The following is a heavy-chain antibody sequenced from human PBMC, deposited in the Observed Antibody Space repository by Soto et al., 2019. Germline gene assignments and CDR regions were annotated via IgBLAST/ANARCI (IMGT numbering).Heavy chain of an antibody. CDR3: AMQQGAGTPCYYALDG. Sequence: GGSLRLSCAASGFTFSSYAMSWVRQAPGKGLEWVSVIRSRGDRTYYADSVKGRFTISRDNSRNTLYMQMNSLSVEDTAVYYCAMQQGAGTPCYYALDGWGQGTRGTVSS. D-gene: IGHD1-1*01. CDR2: IRSRGDRT. CDR1: GFTFSSYA. J-gene: IGHJ6*02. V-gene: IGHV3-23*01.